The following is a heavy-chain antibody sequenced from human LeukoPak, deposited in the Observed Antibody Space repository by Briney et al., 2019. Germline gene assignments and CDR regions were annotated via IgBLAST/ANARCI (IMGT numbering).Heavy chain of an antibody. V-gene: IGHV3-23*01. CDR1: GFTFSSYA. CDR2: ISGSGSTI. CDR3: ARAIAVADNYYYYGMDV. D-gene: IGHD6-19*01. J-gene: IGHJ6*02. Sequence: QPGGSLRLSCAASGFTFSSYAMSWVRQAPGKGLEWVSAISGSGSTIYCADSVKGRFTISRDNAKNSLYLQMNSLRAEDTAVYYCARAIAVADNYYYYGMDVWGQGTTVTVSS.